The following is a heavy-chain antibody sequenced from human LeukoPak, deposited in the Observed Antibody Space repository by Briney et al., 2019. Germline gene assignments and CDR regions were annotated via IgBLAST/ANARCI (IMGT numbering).Heavy chain of an antibody. V-gene: IGHV4-59*01. CDR3: ARDYLGYYYGSGSPPGTYYYGMDV. D-gene: IGHD3-10*01. J-gene: IGHJ6*02. CDR1: GVSISSYY. CDR2: IYYSGST. Sequence: ASETLSLTCTVSGVSISSYYWSWIRQPPGKGLEWIGYIYYSGSTNYNPSLKSRVTISVDTSKNQFSLKLSSVTAADTAVYYCARDYLGYYYGSGSPPGTYYYGMDVWGQGTTVTVSS.